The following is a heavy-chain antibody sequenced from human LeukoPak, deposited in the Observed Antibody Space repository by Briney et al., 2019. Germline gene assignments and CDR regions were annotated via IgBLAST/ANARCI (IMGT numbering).Heavy chain of an antibody. V-gene: IGHV4-38-2*01. J-gene: IGHJ5*02. CDR1: GYSISSGYY. Sequence: SETLSLTCAVSGYSISSGYYWGWIRQPPGKGLEWIGSIYHSGSTYYNPSLKSRVTISVDTSKNQFSLKLSSVTAADTAVYYCARGPPCSSTHDHWFDPWGQGTLVTVSS. CDR3: ARGPPCSSTHDHWFDP. CDR2: IYHSGST. D-gene: IGHD6-13*01.